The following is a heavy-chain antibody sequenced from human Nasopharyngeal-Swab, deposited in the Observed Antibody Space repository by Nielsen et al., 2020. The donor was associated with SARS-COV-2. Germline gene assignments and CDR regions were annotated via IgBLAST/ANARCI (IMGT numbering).Heavy chain of an antibody. D-gene: IGHD4-17*01. Sequence: ESLKISCAASGFTFSSYWMSWVRQAPGRGLEWVSSISGSGSGTYYANSVRGRFTISRDNSNNTLFLQMSNLRAGDTAMYYCAKHLTVTTRTLNYWGQGTLVTVSS. CDR1: GFTFSSYW. J-gene: IGHJ4*02. V-gene: IGHV3-23*01. CDR3: AKHLTVTTRTLNY. CDR2: ISGSGSGT.